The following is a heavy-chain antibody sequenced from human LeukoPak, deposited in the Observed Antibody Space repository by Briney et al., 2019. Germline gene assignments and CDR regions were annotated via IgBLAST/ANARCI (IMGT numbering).Heavy chain of an antibody. CDR1: GFTVSSNY. J-gene: IGHJ4*02. D-gene: IGHD1-14*01. V-gene: IGHV3-23*01. CDR3: AKDARYEERRGYFDY. CDR2: ISGSGGST. Sequence: PGGSLRLSCAASGFTVSSNYMSWVRQAPGKGLEWVSAISGSGGSTYYADSVKGRFTISRDNSKNTLYLQMNSLRAEDTAVYYCAKDARYEERRGYFDYWGQGTLVTVSS.